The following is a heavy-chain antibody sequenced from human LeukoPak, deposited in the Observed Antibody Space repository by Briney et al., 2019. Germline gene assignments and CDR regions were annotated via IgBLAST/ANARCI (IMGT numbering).Heavy chain of an antibody. Sequence: ASVKVSCKASGYTFTSYYMHWVRQAPGQGLEWMGIINPSGGSTSYAQKFQGRVTITADKSTSTAYMELSSLRSEDTAVYYCARDEEDGEDYYYYYGMDVWGQGTTVTVSS. CDR3: ARDEEDGEDYYYYYGMDV. D-gene: IGHD4-17*01. J-gene: IGHJ6*02. CDR2: INPSGGST. CDR1: GYTFTSYY. V-gene: IGHV1-46*01.